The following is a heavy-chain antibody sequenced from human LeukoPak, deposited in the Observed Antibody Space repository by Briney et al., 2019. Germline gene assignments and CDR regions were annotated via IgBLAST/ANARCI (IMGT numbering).Heavy chain of an antibody. Sequence: PSETLSLTCTVSGGSISSSSYYWGWIRQPPGKGLEWIGSIYYSGSTYYNPSLKSRVTISVDTSKNQFSLKLSSVTAADTAVYYCARFQVAGMPFDYWGQGTLVTVSS. J-gene: IGHJ4*02. V-gene: IGHV4-39*01. CDR3: ARFQVAGMPFDY. D-gene: IGHD6-19*01. CDR2: IYYSGST. CDR1: GGSISSSSYY.